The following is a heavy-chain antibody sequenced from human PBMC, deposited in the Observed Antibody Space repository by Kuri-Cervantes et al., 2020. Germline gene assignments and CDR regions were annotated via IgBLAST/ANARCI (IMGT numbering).Heavy chain of an antibody. CDR3: ASLWSFDFWSSLDV. Sequence: ESLKISCTVSGGSISSYYWSWIRQPPGKGLEWIGDIYYSGSTNYNPSLKSRVTISVDTSKNQFSLKLSSVTAADTAVYFWASLWSFDFWSSLDVWGKGTTVTVSS. J-gene: IGHJ6*04. CDR1: GGSISSYY. V-gene: IGHV4-59*12. D-gene: IGHD3-3*01. CDR2: IYYSGST.